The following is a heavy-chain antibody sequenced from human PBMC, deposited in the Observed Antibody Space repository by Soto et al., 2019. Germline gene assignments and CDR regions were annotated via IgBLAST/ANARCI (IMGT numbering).Heavy chain of an antibody. CDR3: ARDQYGEGAFDI. J-gene: IGHJ3*02. Sequence: ASEKVSCKASGYTFTSYDINWVRQATGQGLEWMGWMNPNSGNTGYAQKFQGRVTMTRDTSISTAYMELRSLRSDDTAVYYCARDQYGEGAFDIWGQGTIVTVS. CDR1: GYTFTSYD. CDR2: MNPNSGNT. V-gene: IGHV1-8*01. D-gene: IGHD4-17*01.